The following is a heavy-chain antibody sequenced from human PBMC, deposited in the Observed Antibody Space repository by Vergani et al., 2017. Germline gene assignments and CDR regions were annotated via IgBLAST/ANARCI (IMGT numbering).Heavy chain of an antibody. CDR3: ARPNYYDSSGYLGY. Sequence: QVHLEQSGTEVKKPGSSVKVSCKASGGTFSSYAISWVRQAPGQGLEWMGGIIPIFGTANYAQKFQGRVTITADESTSTAYMELSSLRSEDTAVYYCARPNYYDSSGYLGYWGQGTLVTVSS. CDR2: IIPIFGTA. V-gene: IGHV1-69*12. D-gene: IGHD3-22*01. CDR1: GGTFSSYA. J-gene: IGHJ4*02.